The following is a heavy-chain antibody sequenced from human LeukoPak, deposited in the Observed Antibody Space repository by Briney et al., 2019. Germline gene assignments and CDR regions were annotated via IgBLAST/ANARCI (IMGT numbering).Heavy chain of an antibody. Sequence: GGSLRLSCVASGFTFSTHAMSWVRQAPGKGLEWVAAMNGRGNRTYYADSVRGRFAISRDNSQNTLFLQMNSLSAEDTALYYCTKWGCTGNNCYPFDFWGRGTRVSVSS. J-gene: IGHJ4*02. CDR2: MNGRGNRT. D-gene: IGHD1-20*01. CDR1: GFTFSTHA. CDR3: TKWGCTGNNCYPFDF. V-gene: IGHV3-23*01.